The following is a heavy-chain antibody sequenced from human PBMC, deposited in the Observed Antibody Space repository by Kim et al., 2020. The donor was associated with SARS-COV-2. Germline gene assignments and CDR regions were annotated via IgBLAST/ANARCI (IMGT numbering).Heavy chain of an antibody. J-gene: IGHJ4*02. V-gene: IGHV5-51*01. Sequence: SPSFQGQVTISADKSISTAYLQWSSLKASDTAMYYCASGVAATSGNFDYWGQGTLVTVSS. D-gene: IGHD2-15*01. CDR3: ASGVAATSGNFDY.